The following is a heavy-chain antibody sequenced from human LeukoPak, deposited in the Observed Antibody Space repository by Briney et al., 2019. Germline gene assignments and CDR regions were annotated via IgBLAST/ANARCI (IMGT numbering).Heavy chain of an antibody. Sequence: SVKVSCKASGGTFSSYAISWVRQAPGQGLEWMGGIIPIFGTANYAQKFQGRVTITADESTSTAYMELSSLRSEDTAVYYCARGSDDFWSGYPSDYYYGMDVWGQGTTVTVSS. V-gene: IGHV1-69*13. D-gene: IGHD3-3*01. CDR1: GGTFSSYA. J-gene: IGHJ6*02. CDR2: IIPIFGTA. CDR3: ARGSDDFWSGYPSDYYYGMDV.